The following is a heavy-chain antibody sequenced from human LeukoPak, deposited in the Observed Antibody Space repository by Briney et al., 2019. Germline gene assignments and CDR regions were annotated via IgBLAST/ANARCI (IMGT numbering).Heavy chain of an antibody. J-gene: IGHJ4*02. D-gene: IGHD5-18*01. CDR3: ARVRGYRGKLFDY. Sequence: SETLSLTCAVYGGAFSGYYWSWIRQPPGKGLEWIGEINHSGSTNYNPSLKSRVTISVDTSKNQFSLKLSSVTAADTAVYYCARVRGYRGKLFDYWGQGTLVTVSS. CDR2: INHSGST. CDR1: GGAFSGYY. V-gene: IGHV4-34*01.